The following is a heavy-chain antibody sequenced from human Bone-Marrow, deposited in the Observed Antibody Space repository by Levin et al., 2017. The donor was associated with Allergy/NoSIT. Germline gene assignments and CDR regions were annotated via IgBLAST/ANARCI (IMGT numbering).Heavy chain of an antibody. CDR2: IKSKSDGGTK. Sequence: GGSLRLSCAASGFTFSDAWMNWVRQAPGRGLEWVGRIKSKSDGGTKDYATPVQGRFTISRDDSTNTLYLQMKGLKTEDTAVYYCATVLHGRLYYGSGSDFYYFDNWGQGTLVTVSS. D-gene: IGHD3-10*01. J-gene: IGHJ4*02. CDR3: ATVLHGRLYYGSGSDFYYFDN. V-gene: IGHV3-15*01. CDR1: GFTFSDAW.